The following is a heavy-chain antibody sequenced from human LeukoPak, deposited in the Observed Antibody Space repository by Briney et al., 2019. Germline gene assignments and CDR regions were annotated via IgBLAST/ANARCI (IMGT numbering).Heavy chain of an antibody. CDR1: GFTFSSYA. CDR3: AGYSGSWFGRHGY. Sequence: GGSLRLSCAASGFTFSSYAMHWVRQAPGKGLEWVAVISYDGSNKYYADSVKGRFTISRDNSKNTLYLQMNSLRAEDTAVYYCAGYSGSWFGRHGYWGQGTLVTVSS. J-gene: IGHJ4*02. CDR2: ISYDGSNK. V-gene: IGHV3-30*04. D-gene: IGHD6-13*01.